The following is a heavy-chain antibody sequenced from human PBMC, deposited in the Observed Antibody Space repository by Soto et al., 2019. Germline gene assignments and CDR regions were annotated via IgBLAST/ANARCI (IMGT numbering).Heavy chain of an antibody. J-gene: IGHJ4*02. CDR2: VSIGGST. CDR3: AKRRGGGGHFHX. D-gene: IGHD2-15*01. V-gene: IGHV3-23*01. CDR1: GFTFSSYA. Sequence: GGSLRLSFAASGFTFSSYAMGWVRQGPGKGLEWVSVVSIGGSTHYADSVRGRFTISRDNSKNTLSLQMNSLTAEDTAVYFCAKRRGGGGHFHXWGQGALVTVSX.